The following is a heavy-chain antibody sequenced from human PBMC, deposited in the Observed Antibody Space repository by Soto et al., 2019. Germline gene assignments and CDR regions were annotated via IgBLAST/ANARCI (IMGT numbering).Heavy chain of an antibody. CDR3: ARDFGDIVATDWSYFDY. J-gene: IGHJ4*02. CDR1: GFTFSDYY. CDR2: ISSSGSTI. V-gene: IGHV3-11*01. D-gene: IGHD5-12*01. Sequence: LRLSCAASGFTFSDYYMNWIRQAPGKGLEWVSYISSSGSTIYYADSVKGRFTISRDNAKNSLYLQMNSLRAEDTAVYYCARDFGDIVATDWSYFDYWGQGTLVTVSS.